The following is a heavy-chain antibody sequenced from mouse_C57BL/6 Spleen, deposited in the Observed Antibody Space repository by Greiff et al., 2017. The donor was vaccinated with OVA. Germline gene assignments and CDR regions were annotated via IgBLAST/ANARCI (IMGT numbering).Heavy chain of an antibody. D-gene: IGHD1-1*01. CDR2: ISSGSSTI. J-gene: IGHJ2*01. CDR3: ARRSSSYPYYFDY. Sequence: EVKLVESGGGLVKPGGSLKLSCAASGFTFSDYGMHWVRQAPEKGLEWVAYISSGSSTIYYADTVKGRFTISRDNAKNTLFLQMTSLRSEDTAMYYCARRSSSYPYYFDYWGQGTTLTVSS. CDR1: GFTFSDYG. V-gene: IGHV5-17*01.